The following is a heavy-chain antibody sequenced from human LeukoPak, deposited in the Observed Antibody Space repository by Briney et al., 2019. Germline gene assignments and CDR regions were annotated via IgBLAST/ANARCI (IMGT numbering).Heavy chain of an antibody. V-gene: IGHV4-38-2*02. CDR3: ARRLRHDSSGFDY. J-gene: IGHJ4*02. CDR2: MYHSGRT. Sequence: SETLSLTCSVSGFSFSSGYYWGWIRQPPGKGLEWIGSMYHSGRTYYNPSLQSRLTISADASKNQFSLKLSSVTAADTAVYYCARRLRHDSSGFDYWGQGTLVTVSS. D-gene: IGHD3-22*01. CDR1: GFSFSSGYY.